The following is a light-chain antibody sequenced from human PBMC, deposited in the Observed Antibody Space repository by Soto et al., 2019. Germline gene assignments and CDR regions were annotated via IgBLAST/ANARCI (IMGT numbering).Light chain of an antibody. CDR1: YDDIGAYNY. CDR2: EVT. V-gene: IGLV2-8*01. Sequence: QSALTQPPSASGSPGQSVTISCTGTYDDIGAYNYVSWYQQRPGEAPKLIIFEVTKRPSGVPDRFSGSKSGNTASLTISGLQAEDEADYYCSSYTSSSTLVFGTGTKVTVL. J-gene: IGLJ1*01. CDR3: SSYTSSSTLV.